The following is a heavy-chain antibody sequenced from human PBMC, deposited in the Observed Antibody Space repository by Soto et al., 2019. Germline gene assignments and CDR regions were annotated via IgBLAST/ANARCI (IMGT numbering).Heavy chain of an antibody. V-gene: IGHV5-10-1*01. CDR2: IDPSDSYT. J-gene: IGHJ6*02. Sequence: GESLKISCKGSGYSFISYWISWVRQMPGKGLEWMGRIDPSDSYTNYSPSFQGHVTISADKSISTAYLQWSSLKASDTAMYYCARHGIDVWDYGMDVWGQGTTVTLSS. D-gene: IGHD1-20*01. CDR1: GYSFISYW. CDR3: ARHGIDVWDYGMDV.